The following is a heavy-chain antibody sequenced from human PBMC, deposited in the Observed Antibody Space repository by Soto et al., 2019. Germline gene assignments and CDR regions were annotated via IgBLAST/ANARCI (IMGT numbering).Heavy chain of an antibody. CDR1: DGSISTYDW. CDR3: ATGNVDSMLEY. J-gene: IGHJ4*02. Sequence: SETLSLTCVVSDGSISTYDWWTWVRQPPGKGLEWIGKMFHSGGADYSPPLKSRVTISADSSKNHFSLRLTAVTAADTAVYYCATGNVDSMLEYWGQGTQVTVSS. D-gene: IGHD3-3*01. CDR2: MFHSGGA. V-gene: IGHV4-4*02.